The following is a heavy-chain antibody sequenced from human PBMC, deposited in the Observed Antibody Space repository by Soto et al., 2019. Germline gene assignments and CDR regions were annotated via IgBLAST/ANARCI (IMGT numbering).Heavy chain of an antibody. CDR1: GYTFTSYD. J-gene: IGHJ4*02. Sequence: ASVKVSCKASGYTFTSYDINWVRQATGQGLEWMGWMNPNSGNTGYAQKFQGRVTMTRNTSISTAYMELSSLRSEDTAVYYCARGLSVGLWFGDKFDYWGQGTLVTVSS. V-gene: IGHV1-8*01. D-gene: IGHD3-10*01. CDR3: ARGLSVGLWFGDKFDY. CDR2: MNPNSGNT.